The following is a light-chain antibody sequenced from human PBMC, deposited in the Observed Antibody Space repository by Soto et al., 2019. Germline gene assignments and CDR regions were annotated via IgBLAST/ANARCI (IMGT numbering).Light chain of an antibody. CDR1: QSISDW. CDR3: QQYKSAT. Sequence: DIQMTQSPSTLSASVGDRVTITCRASQSISDWLAWYQQIPGKAPKLLIYDASTLQSGVPSRFSGSGSGTESTLTISSLQPDDSATYFCQQYKSATFGQGTKLEIE. V-gene: IGKV1-5*01. CDR2: DAS. J-gene: IGKJ2*01.